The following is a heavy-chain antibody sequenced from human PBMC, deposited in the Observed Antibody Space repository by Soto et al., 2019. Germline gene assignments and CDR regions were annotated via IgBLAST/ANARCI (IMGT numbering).Heavy chain of an antibody. CDR2: ISYDGSNK. V-gene: IGHV3-30*18. CDR1: GFTFSSYG. Sequence: QVQLVESGGGVVQPGRSPRLSCAASGFTFSSYGMHWVRQAPGKGLEWVAVISYDGSNKYYADSVKGRFTISRDNSKNTLYLQMNSLRAEDTAVYYCAKDSHYYGSGGFDYWGQGTLVTVSS. D-gene: IGHD3-10*01. CDR3: AKDSHYYGSGGFDY. J-gene: IGHJ4*02.